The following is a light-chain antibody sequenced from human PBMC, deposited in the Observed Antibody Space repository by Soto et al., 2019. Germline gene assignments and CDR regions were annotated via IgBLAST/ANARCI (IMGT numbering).Light chain of an antibody. J-gene: IGLJ1*01. CDR2: DVS. CDR1: SSDVAGYNF. Sequence: QSALTQPASVSGSPGQSITISCTGTSSDVAGYNFFSWYQQHPGKAPKLIIYDVSYRPSGVSSRFFGSNSGNTASLTISGLQAEDDAYYYGESYTSMNSYVFGTGTKLTVL. CDR3: ESYTSMNSYV. V-gene: IGLV2-14*01.